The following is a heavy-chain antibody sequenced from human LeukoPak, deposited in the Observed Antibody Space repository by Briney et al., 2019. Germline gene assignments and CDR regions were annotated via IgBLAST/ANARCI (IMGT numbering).Heavy chain of an antibody. CDR1: AFTFSTYW. V-gene: IGHV3-74*01. D-gene: IGHD5-18*01. CDR3: ARSDTAVVKGLY. Sequence: QPGGSLRLSCAASAFTFSTYWMHWVRQAPGKGLVWVSRINNDGSSTSYADSVKGRFTISRDNAKNTLYLQMNSLRAEDTAVYYCARSDTAVVKGLYWGQGTLVTVSS. CDR2: INNDGSST. J-gene: IGHJ4*02.